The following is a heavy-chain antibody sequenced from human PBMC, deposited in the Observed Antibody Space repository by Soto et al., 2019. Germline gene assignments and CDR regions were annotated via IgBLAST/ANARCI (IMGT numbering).Heavy chain of an antibody. V-gene: IGHV3-23*01. CDR3: AKDKWLLRGADP. CDR1: GFTFNNYP. J-gene: IGHJ5*02. D-gene: IGHD6-19*01. CDR2: ISNGGGAT. Sequence: EVQLLESGGGLVQPGGSLRLSCAASGFTFNNYPMTWVRQAPGKGLEWVSTISNGGGATYYADSVKGRFTISRDNSENTLYLQMNSLRAEDTAIYYCAKDKWLLRGADPWGQGTLVTVSA.